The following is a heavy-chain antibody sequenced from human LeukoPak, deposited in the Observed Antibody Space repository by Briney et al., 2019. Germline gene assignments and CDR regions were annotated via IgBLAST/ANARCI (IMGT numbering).Heavy chain of an antibody. CDR2: IYYSGST. CDR3: ARTSLGGAWFDP. Sequence: SQTLSLTCTVSGGSISSGAYYWSWIRQPPGKGLEWIGYIYYSGSTNYNPSLKSRVTISVDTSKNQFSLKLSSVTAADTAVYYCARTSLGGAWFDPWGQGTLVTVSS. J-gene: IGHJ5*02. CDR1: GGSISSGAYY. V-gene: IGHV4-30-4*08. D-gene: IGHD3-10*01.